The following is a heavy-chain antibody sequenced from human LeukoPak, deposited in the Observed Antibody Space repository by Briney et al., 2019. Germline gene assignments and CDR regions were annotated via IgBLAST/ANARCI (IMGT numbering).Heavy chain of an antibody. CDR3: ARDSSSGVDY. CDR2: IYHSGST. D-gene: IGHD6-6*01. V-gene: IGHV4-38-2*02. Sequence: SETLSLTCAVSGYSISSGYYWGWIRQPPGKGLEWIGSIYHSGSTYYNPSLKSRVTISVDTSKNQFSLKLSSVTAADTAVYYCARDSSSGVDYWGQGTLVTVSS. J-gene: IGHJ4*02. CDR1: GYSISSGYY.